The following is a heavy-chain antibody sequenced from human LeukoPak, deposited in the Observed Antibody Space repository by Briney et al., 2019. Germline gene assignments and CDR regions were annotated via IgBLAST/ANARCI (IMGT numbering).Heavy chain of an antibody. Sequence: KPSETLSLTCTVSGGSLSTYYWGWIRQPPGKGLEWIGYIYNSGGGTNSNPSLRSRVTISEDTSKNQFSLKLSSVTAADTAVYYCARRYSSGWSPTFDYWGQGILVTVSS. J-gene: IGHJ4*02. V-gene: IGHV4-59*01. CDR2: IYNSGGGT. CDR3: ARRYSSGWSPTFDY. D-gene: IGHD6-19*01. CDR1: GGSLSTYY.